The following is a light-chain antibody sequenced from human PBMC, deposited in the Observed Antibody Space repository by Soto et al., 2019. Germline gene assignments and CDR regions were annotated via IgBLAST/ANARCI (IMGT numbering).Light chain of an antibody. CDR1: QSISSY. J-gene: IGKJ2*01. CDR3: QQSFNTLPYT. Sequence: DIQMDQSPSSLSASVGDRVTITCRASQSISSYLNWYQQRPGTAPKLLNHTASSLESEVPSRFSGSGSGTHFTLTITSLQPEDFATYYCQQSFNTLPYTFGQGTKLE. CDR2: TAS. V-gene: IGKV1-39*01.